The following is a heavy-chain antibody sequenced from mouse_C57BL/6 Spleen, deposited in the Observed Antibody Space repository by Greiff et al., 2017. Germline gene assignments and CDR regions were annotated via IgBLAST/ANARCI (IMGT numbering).Heavy chain of an antibody. V-gene: IGHV1-42*01. CDR2: INPSTGGT. CDR1: GYSFTGYY. D-gene: IGHD1-1*01. CDR3: SRANYYGSSYWFAY. Sequence: VQLKQSGPELVKPGASVKISCKASGYSFTGYYMNWVKQSPEKSLEWIGEINPSTGGTTSNQKFKARATLTVDKSSSTAYMQLKSLTSEDSAVYYCSRANYYGSSYWFAYWGQGTLVTVSA. J-gene: IGHJ3*01.